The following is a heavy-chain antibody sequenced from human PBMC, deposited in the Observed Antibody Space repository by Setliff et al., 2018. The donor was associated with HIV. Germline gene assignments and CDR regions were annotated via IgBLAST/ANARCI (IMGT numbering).Heavy chain of an antibody. V-gene: IGHV1-18*01. CDR1: GYTFTSYC. CDR2: ISAYSGNT. D-gene: IGHD3-3*01. Sequence: ASVKVSCKASGYTFTSYCISWVRQAPGQGLEWMGWISAYSGNTNYAQKLQGRVTMTTDTSTSTAYMELRSLRSDDTAVYYCARVAWYYSFWSGLGDAFDIWGQGTMVTVSS. J-gene: IGHJ3*02. CDR3: ARVAWYYSFWSGLGDAFDI.